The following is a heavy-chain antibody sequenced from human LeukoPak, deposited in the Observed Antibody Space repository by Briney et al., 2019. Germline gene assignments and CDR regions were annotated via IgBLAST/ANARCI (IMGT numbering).Heavy chain of an antibody. CDR2: ISSSSNIM. D-gene: IGHD3-10*01. V-gene: IGHV3-48*01. Sequence: GGSLRLSCAASGFTFSSYGMNWVRQAPGKGLEWVSYISSSSNIMNYADSVKGRFTTSRDNAKNSLYLQMNSLRVEDTAVYYCARDYHGSGSLTTFVYWGQGTLVTVSS. CDR3: ARDYHGSGSLTTFVY. CDR1: GFTFSSYG. J-gene: IGHJ4*02.